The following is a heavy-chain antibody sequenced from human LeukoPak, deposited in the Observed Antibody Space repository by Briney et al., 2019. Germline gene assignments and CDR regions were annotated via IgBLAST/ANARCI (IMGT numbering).Heavy chain of an antibody. V-gene: IGHV1-69*13. D-gene: IGHD6-19*01. CDR3: ARGVAVAGKKRLGAFDI. CDR1: GGTFSSYA. Sequence: ASVKVSCKASGGTFSSYAISWVRQAPGQGLEWMGGIIPIFGTANYAQKFQGRVTITADESTSTAYMELSSLRSEDTAVYYCARGVAVAGKKRLGAFDIWGQGTMVTVSS. J-gene: IGHJ3*02. CDR2: IIPIFGTA.